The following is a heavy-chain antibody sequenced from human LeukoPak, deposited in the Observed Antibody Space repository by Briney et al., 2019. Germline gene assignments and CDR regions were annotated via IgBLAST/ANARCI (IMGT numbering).Heavy chain of an antibody. D-gene: IGHD6-13*01. CDR2: INPNSGGT. CDR3: ARGQIAAADFPPGYYFDY. J-gene: IGHJ4*02. CDR1: GYTFTGYY. V-gene: IGHV1-2*02. Sequence: ASVKVSCKASGYTFTGYYIHWVRQAPGQGLEWMGWINPNSGGTNYAQKFQGRVTMTRDTSISTAYMELSRLRSEDTAVYYCARGQIAAADFPPGYYFDYWGQGTLVTVSS.